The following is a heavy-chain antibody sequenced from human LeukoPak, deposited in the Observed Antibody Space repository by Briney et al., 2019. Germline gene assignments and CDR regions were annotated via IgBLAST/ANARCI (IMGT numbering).Heavy chain of an antibody. D-gene: IGHD3-22*01. CDR1: GFTFSSYA. CDR2: ISGSGGST. CDR3: AKEASPSMIVVVPVDY. V-gene: IGHV3-23*01. J-gene: IGHJ4*02. Sequence: GGSLRLSCAASGFTFSSYAMSWVGQAPGKCMEWVSAISGSGGSTYYADSVKGRFTISRDNSKNTLYLQMNSLRAEDTAVYYCAKEASPSMIVVVPVDYWGQGTLVTVSS.